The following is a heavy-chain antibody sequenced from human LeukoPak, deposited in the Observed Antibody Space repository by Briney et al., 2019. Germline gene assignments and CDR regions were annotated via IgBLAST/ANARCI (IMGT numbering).Heavy chain of an antibody. CDR3: ARAFAGMDV. CDR2: IFHIGST. J-gene: IGHJ6*02. V-gene: IGHV4-59*01. CDR1: GGSINDYY. D-gene: IGHD3-16*01. Sequence: SETLSLTCSVSGGSINDYYWVWIRQPPGKGLEWIGDIFHIGSTRYNPSLKTRVTISLGKSKNQFSLRLTSVTAADTATYYCARAFAGMDVWGRGTTVIVSS.